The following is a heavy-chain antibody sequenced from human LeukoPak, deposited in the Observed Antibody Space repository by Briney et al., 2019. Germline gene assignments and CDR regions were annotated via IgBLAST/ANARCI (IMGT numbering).Heavy chain of an antibody. CDR1: GDSVSTTIYY. CDR2: IYYSGST. CDR3: ARIYPIIGYCSSTSCPASIDI. V-gene: IGHV4-39*07. J-gene: IGHJ3*02. D-gene: IGHD2-2*01. Sequence: SETLSLTCTVSGDSVSTTIYYWGWIRQPPGRGLECIGSIYYSGSTYYNPSLKSRATILVDTSRNQFSLKLSSVTAADTAVYYCARIYPIIGYCSSTSCPASIDIWGQGTMVTVSS.